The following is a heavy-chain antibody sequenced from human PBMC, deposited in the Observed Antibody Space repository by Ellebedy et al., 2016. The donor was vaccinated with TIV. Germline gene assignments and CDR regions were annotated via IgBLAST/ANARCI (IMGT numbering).Heavy chain of an antibody. CDR3: ARGRNRGLYFDF. V-gene: IGHV4-31*03. CDR1: GGSISSSSYY. D-gene: IGHD2-21*01. CDR2: FNYSGSS. J-gene: IGHJ4*02. Sequence: SQTLSLTXTVSGGSISSSSYYWGWIRQPPGKGLDWIGYFNYSGSSDYPPSLKSRATISIDTSQNQFSLRLTSVTAADTAVYYCARGRNRGLYFDFWGQGSRVTVSP.